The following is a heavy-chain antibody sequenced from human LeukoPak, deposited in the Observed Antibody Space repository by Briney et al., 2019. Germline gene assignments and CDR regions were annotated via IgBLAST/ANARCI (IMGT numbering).Heavy chain of an antibody. CDR3: AKARIAAAGTGAFDV. Sequence: GGSLRVSCAASGFTFNSYTMYWVRQAPGKGLEWVSAFSATDGSAQYAESVRGRFTISRDNSKNSLYLQMNSLRDEDTAVYFCAKARIAAAGTGAFDVWGQGTMVTVSS. J-gene: IGHJ3*01. V-gene: IGHV3-23*01. CDR2: FSATDGSA. D-gene: IGHD6-13*01. CDR1: GFTFNSYT.